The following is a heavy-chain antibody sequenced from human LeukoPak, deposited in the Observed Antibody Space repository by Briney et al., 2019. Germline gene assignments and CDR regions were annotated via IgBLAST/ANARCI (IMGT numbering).Heavy chain of an antibody. CDR1: GFSFSSYS. CDR3: ARDQQAIPYAFDI. D-gene: IGHD2-2*01. Sequence: GGSLRLSCAASGFSFSSYSMNWVRQAPGKGLEWVSYISSSSSNINYADSVKGRFTTSRDNAKNSLYLQMNSLRAEDTAVYYCARDQQAIPYAFDIWGLGTMVTVSS. CDR2: ISSSSSNI. J-gene: IGHJ3*02. V-gene: IGHV3-48*01.